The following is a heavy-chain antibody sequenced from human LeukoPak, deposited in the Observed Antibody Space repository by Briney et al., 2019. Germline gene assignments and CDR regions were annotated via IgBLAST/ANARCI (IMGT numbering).Heavy chain of an antibody. D-gene: IGHD1-26*01. V-gene: IGHV1-69*04. CDR3: ARYGGATKRGAFDI. CDR1: GGTFSSYA. CDR2: IIPILGIA. Sequence: GSSVKVSCKASGGTFSSYAISWVRQAPGQGLEWMGRIIPILGIANYAQKFQGRVTITTDESTSTAYMELSGLRSEDTAVYYCARYGGATKRGAFDIWGQGTMVTVSS. J-gene: IGHJ3*02.